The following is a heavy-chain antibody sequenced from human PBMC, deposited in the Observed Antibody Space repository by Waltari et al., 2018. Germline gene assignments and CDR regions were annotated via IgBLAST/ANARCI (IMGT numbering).Heavy chain of an antibody. CDR3: ARVLWGYYGSRWFDP. J-gene: IGHJ5*02. V-gene: IGHV4-59*01. CDR2: IYYSGST. D-gene: IGHD3-10*01. CDR1: GGSISSYY. Sequence: QVQLQESGPGLVKPSETLSLTCTVSGGSISSYYWSWIRQPPGKGLEWIGYIYYSGSTNYNPSLKSRVTISVDTSKNQFSLKLSSVTAADTAVYYCARVLWGYYGSRWFDPWGQGTLVTVSS.